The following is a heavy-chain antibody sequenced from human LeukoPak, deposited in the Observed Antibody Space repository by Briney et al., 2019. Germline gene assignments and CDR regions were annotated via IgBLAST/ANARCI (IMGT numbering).Heavy chain of an antibody. CDR1: GGSFSGYY. J-gene: IGHJ4*02. Sequence: SETLSLTCAVYGGSFSGYYWSWIRQPPGKGLEWIGEINHSGSTNYNPSLKSRVTISVDTSKNQFSLKLSSVTAADTAVYYCAGIAVAGTTTDYWGQGTLSPSPQ. CDR2: INHSGST. D-gene: IGHD6-19*01. V-gene: IGHV4-34*01. CDR3: AGIAVAGTTTDY.